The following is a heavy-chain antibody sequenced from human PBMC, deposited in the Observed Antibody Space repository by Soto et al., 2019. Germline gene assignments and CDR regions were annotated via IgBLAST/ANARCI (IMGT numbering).Heavy chain of an antibody. J-gene: IGHJ4*02. D-gene: IGHD5-18*01. V-gene: IGHV4-39*07. CDR1: GGSISSSIYY. Sequence: PSETLSLTCTVSGGSISSSIYYWGWIRQPPGKGLEWIGSIYYSGSTFYNPSLKSRVTISVDTSKNQFSLKLSSVTTADTAVYFCAREGNLGRWIQPLDYWGQGTLVTVSS. CDR3: AREGNLGRWIQPLDY. CDR2: IYYSGST.